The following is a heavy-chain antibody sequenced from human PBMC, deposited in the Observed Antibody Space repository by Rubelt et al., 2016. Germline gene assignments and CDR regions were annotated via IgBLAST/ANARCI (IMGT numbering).Heavy chain of an antibody. CDR2: IDRSDSYT. CDR3: ASRRDGYNKGSAFDI. Sequence: VQLVQSGAEVKKPGESLRISCKGSGYSFSNYWISWVRQTPGKGLEWMGRIDRSDSYTSYSPSFQGHVTISADKSISTAYLQWSSLKASDTAMYYCASRRDGYNKGSAFDIWGQGTMVTVSS. J-gene: IGHJ3*02. D-gene: IGHD5-24*01. CDR1: GYSFSNYW. V-gene: IGHV5-10-1*01.